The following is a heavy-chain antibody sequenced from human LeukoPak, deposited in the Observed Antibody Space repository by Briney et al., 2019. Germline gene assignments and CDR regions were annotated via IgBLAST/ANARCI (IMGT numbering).Heavy chain of an antibody. CDR2: MNPNSGNT. D-gene: IGHD2-15*01. Sequence: ASVKVSCKASGYTFTSYDLNWVRQATGQGLEWMGWMNPNSGNTGYAQKFQGRVTMTRNTSISTAYMELSSLRSEDTAVYYCARSYCSGGSCYSRYYYYMDVWGKGTTVTVSS. CDR1: GYTFTSYD. CDR3: ARSYCSGGSCYSRYYYYMDV. J-gene: IGHJ6*03. V-gene: IGHV1-8*01.